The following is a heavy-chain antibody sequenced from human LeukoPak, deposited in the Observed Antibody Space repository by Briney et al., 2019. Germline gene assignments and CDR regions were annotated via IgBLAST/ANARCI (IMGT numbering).Heavy chain of an antibody. V-gene: IGHV3-7*01. CDR1: GFTFSSYA. J-gene: IGHJ6*03. CDR2: IKEDGSEK. CDR3: ARLGRGDVWKSYGTYDYYYYMDV. Sequence: PGGSLRLSCAASGFTFSSYAMSWVRQAPGKGLEWVANIKEDGSEKYYVDSVKGRFTISRDNAKKSLYLQMNSLRGEDTAVYYCARLGRGDVWKSYGTYDYYYYMDVWGKGTTVTVSS. D-gene: IGHD3-3*01.